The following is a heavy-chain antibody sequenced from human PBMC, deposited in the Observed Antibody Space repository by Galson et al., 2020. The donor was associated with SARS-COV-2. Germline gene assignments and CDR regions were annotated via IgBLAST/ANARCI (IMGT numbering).Heavy chain of an antibody. J-gene: IGHJ6*03. D-gene: IGHD1-26*01. CDR3: AREGVGAYYYYYYMDV. V-gene: IGHV3-48*03. Sequence: GGSLRLSCAASGFTFSSYEMNWVRQAPGKGLEWISYISTSGTTIYHADSVKGRFTISRDNAKNSLYLQMNSLRAEDTAVYYCAREGVGAYYYYYYMDVWGKGTTVTVSS. CDR1: GFTFSSYE. CDR2: ISTSGTTI.